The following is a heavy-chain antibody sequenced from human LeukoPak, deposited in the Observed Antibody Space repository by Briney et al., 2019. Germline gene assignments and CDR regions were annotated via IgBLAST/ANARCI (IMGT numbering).Heavy chain of an antibody. CDR1: GFTFDDYA. D-gene: IGHD1-14*01. J-gene: IGHJ3*02. CDR3: AKSAAEGSGAFDI. Sequence: GGSLRLSCAASGFTFDDYAMHWVRQAPGKGLEWVSGISWNSGSIGYADSVKGRFTISRDNAKNSLYLQMNSLRAEDMALYYCAKSAAEGSGAFDIWGQGTMVTVSS. V-gene: IGHV3-9*03. CDR2: ISWNSGSI.